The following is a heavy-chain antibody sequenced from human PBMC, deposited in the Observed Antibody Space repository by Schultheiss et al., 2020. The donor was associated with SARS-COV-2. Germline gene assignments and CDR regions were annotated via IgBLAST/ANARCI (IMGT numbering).Heavy chain of an antibody. CDR1: GFTFSSYS. CDR2: ISSSSSYI. CDR3: ARVIGLDAFDI. D-gene: IGHD2-15*01. Sequence: GGSLRLSCAASGFTFSSYSMHWVRQAPWKGLEWVSSISSSSSYIYYADSVKGRFTISRDNTKNSLYLQMNSLRAEDTAVYSCARVIGLDAFDIWGQGTMVTVSS. V-gene: IGHV3-21*01. J-gene: IGHJ3*02.